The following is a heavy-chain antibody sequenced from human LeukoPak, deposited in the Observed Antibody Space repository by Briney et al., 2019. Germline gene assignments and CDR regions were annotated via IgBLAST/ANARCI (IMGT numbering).Heavy chain of an antibody. CDR1: GYTFTSYG. CDR3: ARDHPTYDILTPDY. V-gene: IGHV1-18*01. J-gene: IGHJ4*02. CDR2: ISAYNGNT. Sequence: RASVKVSCKASGYTFTSYGISWVRQAPGQGLEWMGWISAYNGNTNYAQKLQGRVTMTTDTSTSTAYMELRSLRSDDTAVYYCARDHPTYDILTPDYWGQGTLVTVSS. D-gene: IGHD3-9*01.